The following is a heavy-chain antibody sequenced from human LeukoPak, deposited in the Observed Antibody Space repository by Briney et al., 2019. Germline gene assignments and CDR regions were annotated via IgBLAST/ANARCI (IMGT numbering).Heavy chain of an antibody. CDR2: INAKSGST. CDR1: GYTFTGYY. D-gene: IGHD2-21*01. Sequence: ASLEASFKASGYTFTGYYMHLGPQAPGQGLEWRGWINAKSGSTNYAQKCQGRVPMTRDTSISTAYMELSRLRSDDTAVYYCAGEVGMTAFDYWGQGTLVTVSS. V-gene: IGHV1-2*02. J-gene: IGHJ4*02. CDR3: AGEVGMTAFDY.